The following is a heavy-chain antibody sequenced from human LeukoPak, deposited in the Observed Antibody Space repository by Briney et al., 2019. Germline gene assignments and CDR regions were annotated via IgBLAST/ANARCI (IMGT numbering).Heavy chain of an antibody. Sequence: GGSLRLSCAASGFTFSSYSMNWVRQAPGKGVEWVSSISSSSSYIYYADSVKGRFTISRDNAKNSLYLQMNSLRAEDTAVYYCARVVTGNDAFDIWGQGTMVTVSS. J-gene: IGHJ3*02. CDR2: ISSSSSYI. V-gene: IGHV3-21*01. CDR3: ARVVTGNDAFDI. D-gene: IGHD2-21*02. CDR1: GFTFSSYS.